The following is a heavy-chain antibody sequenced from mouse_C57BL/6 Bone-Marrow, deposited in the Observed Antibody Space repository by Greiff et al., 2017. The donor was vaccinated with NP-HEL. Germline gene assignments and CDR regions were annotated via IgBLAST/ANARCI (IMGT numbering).Heavy chain of an antibody. CDR3: RVSNYFDY. CDR1: GYTFTSYW. J-gene: IGHJ2*01. D-gene: IGHD2-5*01. Sequence: VQLQQSGAELAKPGASVKLSCKASGYTFTSYWMHWVKQRPGQGLEWIGYINPSSGYTKYNQKFKDKATLTADKSSSTAYMQPSSLTYEDSAVYYCRVSNYFDYWGQGTTLTVSS. CDR2: INPSSGYT. V-gene: IGHV1-7*01.